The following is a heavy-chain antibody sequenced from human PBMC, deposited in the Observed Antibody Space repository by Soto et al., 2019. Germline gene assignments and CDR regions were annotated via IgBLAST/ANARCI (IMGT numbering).Heavy chain of an antibody. D-gene: IGHD3-3*01. CDR2: IYTSGST. J-gene: IGHJ4*02. V-gene: IGHV4-4*07. Sequence: PSETLSLTCTVSGGSISSYYWSWIRQPAGKGLEWIGRIYTSGSTNHNPSLKSRVSMSMDTSKNQFSLNLDSVTAADTAVYFCARDFAYFDSWGQGTLVTVSS. CDR3: ARDFAYFDS. CDR1: GGSISSYY.